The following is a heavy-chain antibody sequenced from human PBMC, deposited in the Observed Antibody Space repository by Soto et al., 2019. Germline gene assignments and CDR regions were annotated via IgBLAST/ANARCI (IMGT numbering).Heavy chain of an antibody. Sequence: QVQLVQSGAEVKKPGASVKVSCKASGYTFTSYAMHWVRQAPGQRLEWMGWINAGNGNTKYSQKFQGRVTITRDTSASTGYMELSSLRSEDTAVYYCASDSISMVRGVANYGMDVWGQGTTVTVSS. CDR2: INAGNGNT. CDR3: ASDSISMVRGVANYGMDV. J-gene: IGHJ6*02. V-gene: IGHV1-3*01. D-gene: IGHD3-10*01. CDR1: GYTFTSYA.